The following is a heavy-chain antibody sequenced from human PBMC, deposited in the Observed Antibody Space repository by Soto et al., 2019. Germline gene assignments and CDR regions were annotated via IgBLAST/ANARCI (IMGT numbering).Heavy chain of an antibody. J-gene: IGHJ6*02. CDR3: AREPYCSGGSCYYYYGMDV. D-gene: IGHD2-15*01. CDR1: GGTFSSYT. Sequence: QVQLVQSGAEVKKPGSSVKVSCQASGGTFSSYTISWVRQAPGQGLEWMGRIIPILGIANYAKKFQGGVTITPDKSPSTAYMELSSLRSEETAVYYCAREPYCSGGSCYYYYGMDVWGQGTTVTVSS. V-gene: IGHV1-69*08. CDR2: IIPILGIA.